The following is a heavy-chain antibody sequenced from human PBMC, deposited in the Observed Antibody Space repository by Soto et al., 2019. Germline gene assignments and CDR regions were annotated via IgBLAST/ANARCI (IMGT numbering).Heavy chain of an antibody. V-gene: IGHV3-21*04. J-gene: IGHJ6*02. D-gene: IGHD3-9*01. CDR2: ISSSSNYI. CDR1: GFTFSSYS. CDR3: ARHGGGQYYDILTGYYPTGYYYYGMDV. Sequence: GGSLRLSCAASGFTFSSYSMYWVRQAPGKGLEWVSSISSSSNYIYYADSVKGRFTISRDDAKNSVYLQMYSLKASDTAMYYCARHGGGQYYDILTGYYPTGYYYYGMDVWGQGTTVTVSS.